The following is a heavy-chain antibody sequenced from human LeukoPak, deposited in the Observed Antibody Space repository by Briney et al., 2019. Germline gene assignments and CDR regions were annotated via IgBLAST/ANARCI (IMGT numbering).Heavy chain of an antibody. CDR3: AGATKIQLWLPNY. D-gene: IGHD5-18*01. CDR2: IYPGDSDT. Sequence: GESLKISCKGSGYSFTSYWIGWVRQMPGKGLEWMGIIYPGDSDTRYSPSFQGQVTISADKSISTAHLQWSSLKASDTAMYYCAGATKIQLWLPNYWGQGTLVTVSS. V-gene: IGHV5-51*01. J-gene: IGHJ4*02. CDR1: GYSFTSYW.